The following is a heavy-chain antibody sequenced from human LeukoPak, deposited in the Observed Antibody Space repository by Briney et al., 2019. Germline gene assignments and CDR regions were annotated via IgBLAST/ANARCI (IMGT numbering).Heavy chain of an antibody. Sequence: GGSLRLSCVVSGIPFSDYYMNWIRQAPEKGLEWISYISTSGSYTDYAHSVKGRFTISRDDAKSALYLQMDSLRLEDTAVYYCAAGTAADFWGQGTLVTVSS. CDR3: AAGTAADF. D-gene: IGHD6-13*01. CDR2: ISTSGSYT. V-gene: IGHV3-11*03. CDR1: GIPFSDYY. J-gene: IGHJ4*02.